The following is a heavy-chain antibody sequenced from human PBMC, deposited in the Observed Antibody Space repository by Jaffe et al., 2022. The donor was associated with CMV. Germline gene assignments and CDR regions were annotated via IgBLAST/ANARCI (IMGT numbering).Heavy chain of an antibody. V-gene: IGHV1-2*02. CDR3: ATTDYYDNSGYYTRLEY. CDR1: GYTFTGHY. D-gene: IGHD3-22*01. J-gene: IGHJ4*02. Sequence: QVQLVQSGAEVKKPGASVKVSCKTSGYTFTGHYIHWVRQAPGQGLEWMGWINPNSGGTNYAQKFQGRVTMTRDTSISTVYMELSRLRSDDTAVYYCATTDYYDNSGYYTRLEYWGQETLVAVSS. CDR2: INPNSGGT.